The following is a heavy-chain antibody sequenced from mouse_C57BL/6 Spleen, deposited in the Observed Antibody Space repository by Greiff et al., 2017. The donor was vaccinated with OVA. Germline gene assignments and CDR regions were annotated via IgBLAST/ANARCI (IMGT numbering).Heavy chain of an antibody. V-gene: IGHV3-1*01. J-gene: IGHJ3*01. CDR2: ISYSGST. D-gene: IGHD2-5*01. CDR3: ARGGYSNYPAWFAY. CDR1: GYSITSGYD. Sequence: DVQLQESGPGMVKPSQSLSLTCTVTGYSITSGYDWHWIRHFPGNKLEWMGYISYSGSTNYNPSLKSRISITHDTSKNHFFLKLNSVTTEDTATYYCARGGYSNYPAWFAYWGQGTLVTVSA.